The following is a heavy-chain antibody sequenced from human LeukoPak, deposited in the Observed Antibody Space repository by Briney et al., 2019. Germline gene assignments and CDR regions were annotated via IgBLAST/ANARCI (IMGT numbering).Heavy chain of an antibody. D-gene: IGHD6-13*01. V-gene: IGHV1-18*01. CDR2: ISTYNGHT. CDR3: ARDAAAAGPFDY. J-gene: IGHJ4*02. CDR1: GYTFIDYG. Sequence: ASVKVSCKASGYTFIDYGVSRVRQAPGQGLEWMGWISTYNGHTYYAQKLQGRVTMTTDTSTSTAYMELRSLRSDDTAVYYCARDAAAAGPFDYWGQGTLVTVSS.